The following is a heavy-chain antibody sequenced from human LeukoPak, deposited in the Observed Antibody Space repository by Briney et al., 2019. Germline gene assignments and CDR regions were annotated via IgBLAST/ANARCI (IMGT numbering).Heavy chain of an antibody. D-gene: IGHD5-18*01. J-gene: IGHJ6*02. CDR2: IWFDGNNK. CDR3: TTDSKAMVNYYYYGMDV. V-gene: IGHV3-33*01. Sequence: GGSLRLSCAASGFSFSTYGTHWVRQAPGKGLEWVAVIWFDGNNKYYADSVKGRFTISRDNSKSTLYLQMNSLKTEDTAVYYCTTDSKAMVNYYYYGMDVWGQGTTVTVSS. CDR1: GFSFSTYG.